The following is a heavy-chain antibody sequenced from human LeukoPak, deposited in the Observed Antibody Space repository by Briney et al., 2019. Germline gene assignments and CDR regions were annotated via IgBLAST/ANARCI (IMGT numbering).Heavy chain of an antibody. Sequence: GGSLRLSCAASGFTFSSYSMNWVRQAPGKGLEWVSSISSSSSYIYYADSVKGRFTISRDNAKNMLYLQMNSLRAEDTAVYYCAKRGSYSSSFTSTFDYWGQGTLVTVSS. V-gene: IGHV3-21*04. CDR2: ISSSSSYI. CDR3: AKRGSYSSSFTSTFDY. CDR1: GFTFSSYS. J-gene: IGHJ4*02. D-gene: IGHD6-6*01.